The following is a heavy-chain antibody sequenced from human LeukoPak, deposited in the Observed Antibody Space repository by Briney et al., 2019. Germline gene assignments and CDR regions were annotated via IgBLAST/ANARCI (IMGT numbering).Heavy chain of an antibody. D-gene: IGHD5-24*01. CDR2: ISSSSSYI. V-gene: IGHV3-21*01. CDR1: GFTFSSYS. J-gene: IGHJ4*02. CDR3: ARSRDGSLDY. Sequence: GGSLRLSCAASGFTFSSYSMNWVRQAPGEGLEWVSSISSSSSYIYYADSVKGRFTISRDNAKNSLYLQMNSLRAEDTAVYYCARSRDGSLDYWGQGTLVTVSS.